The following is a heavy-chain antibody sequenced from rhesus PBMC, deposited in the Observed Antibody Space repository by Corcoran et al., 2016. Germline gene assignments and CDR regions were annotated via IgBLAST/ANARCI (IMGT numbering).Heavy chain of an antibody. CDR1: GYSIGSGYG. CDR2: FAGSRISS. J-gene: IGHJ4*01. CDR3: ARGNNEDFDY. D-gene: IGHD1-14*01. Sequence: QVQLQESGPGLVKPAETLSLTCAVSGYSIGSGYGWSWIRQSPGKWLEWLGYFAGSRISSSPNPSLKGRVTISEDTSKSQFYLKLTSVTAADTAVYYCARGNNEDFDYWGQGVLVTVSS. V-gene: IGHV4-127*01.